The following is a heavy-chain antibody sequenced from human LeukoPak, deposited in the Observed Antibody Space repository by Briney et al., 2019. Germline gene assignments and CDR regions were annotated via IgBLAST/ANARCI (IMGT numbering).Heavy chain of an antibody. CDR2: INHSGST. J-gene: IGHJ4*02. V-gene: IGHV4-34*01. CDR1: GGSFSGYY. Sequence: SETLSLTCAVYGGSFSGYYWSWIRQPPGKGLEWIGEINHSGSTNYNPSLKSRVTISVDTSKNRFSLKLSSVTAADTAVYYCASTMYYYGSRYFDYWGQGTLVTVSS. D-gene: IGHD3-10*01. CDR3: ASTMYYYGSRYFDY.